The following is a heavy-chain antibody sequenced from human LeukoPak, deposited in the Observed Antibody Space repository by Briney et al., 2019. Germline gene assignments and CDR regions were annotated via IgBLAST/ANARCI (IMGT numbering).Heavy chain of an antibody. CDR2: IYPGDSDT. Sequence: GESLKISCKGSGYSFTSYWIGWVRQMPGKGLEWMGSIYPGDSDTRYSPSFQGQVTISADKSISTAYLQWSSLKASDTAMYYCARHLRSSYDSSGYMPPGFDYWGQGTLVTVSS. J-gene: IGHJ4*02. V-gene: IGHV5-51*01. D-gene: IGHD3-22*01. CDR1: GYSFTSYW. CDR3: ARHLRSSYDSSGYMPPGFDY.